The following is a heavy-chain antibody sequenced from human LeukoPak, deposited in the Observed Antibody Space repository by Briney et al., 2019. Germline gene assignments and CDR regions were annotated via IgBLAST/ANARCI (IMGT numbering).Heavy chain of an antibody. CDR3: AKDAAGPEF. CDR2: ISAGGGST. J-gene: IGHJ4*02. V-gene: IGHV3-23*01. CDR1: GLTFSDYS. Sequence: PGGSLRLSCAASGLTFSDYSMTWVRQAPGEGLFWVSGISAGGGSTYYADSVKGRFTISRDNSRNTLYLQMNSLRAEDTAVYYCAKDAAGPEFWGQGTLVTVSA. D-gene: IGHD6-13*01.